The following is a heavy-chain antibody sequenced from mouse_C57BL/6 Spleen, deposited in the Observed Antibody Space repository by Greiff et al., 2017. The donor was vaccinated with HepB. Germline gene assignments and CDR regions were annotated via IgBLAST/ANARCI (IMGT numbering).Heavy chain of an antibody. V-gene: IGHV1-53*01. J-gene: IGHJ2*01. CDR1: GYTFTSYW. CDR2: INPSNGGT. Sequence: VQLQQPGTELVKPGASVKLSCKASGYTFTSYWMHWVKQRPEQGLEWIGNINPSNGGTNYNEKFKSKATLTVDKSSSTAYMQLRSLTSEDSAVYYCARGDYYGSSYDFDYWGQGTTLTVSS. D-gene: IGHD1-1*01. CDR3: ARGDYYGSSYDFDY.